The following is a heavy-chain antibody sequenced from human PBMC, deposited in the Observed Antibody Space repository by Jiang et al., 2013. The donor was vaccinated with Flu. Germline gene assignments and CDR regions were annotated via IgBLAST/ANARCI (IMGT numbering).Heavy chain of an antibody. CDR1: GYTFTDHY. D-gene: IGHD2-15*01. J-gene: IGHJ4*02. Sequence: GAEVKKPGASVKVSCKASGYTFTDHYMHWVRQAPGQGLEWMGWINPKSGATNSAQKFQGGVTMTRDTSIGTAHMELSRLRSDDTAVYYCARGPYSVVVVTATRFDYWGQGTLVTVSS. CDR3: ARGPYSVVVVTATRFDY. CDR2: INPKSGAT. V-gene: IGHV1-2*02.